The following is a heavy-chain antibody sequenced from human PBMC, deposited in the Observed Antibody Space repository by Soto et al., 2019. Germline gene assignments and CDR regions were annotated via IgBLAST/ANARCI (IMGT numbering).Heavy chain of an antibody. CDR3: ARVVVPADYYYYYGMDV. CDR1: GFTFSSYA. CDR2: ISYDGSNK. Sequence: PGGSLRLSCAASGFTFSSYAMHWVRQAPGKGLEWVAVISYDGSNKYYADSVKGRFTISRDNSKNTLYLQMNSLRAEDTAVYYCARVVVPADYYYYYGMDVWGQGTTVTVSS. J-gene: IGHJ6*02. V-gene: IGHV3-30-3*01. D-gene: IGHD2-2*01.